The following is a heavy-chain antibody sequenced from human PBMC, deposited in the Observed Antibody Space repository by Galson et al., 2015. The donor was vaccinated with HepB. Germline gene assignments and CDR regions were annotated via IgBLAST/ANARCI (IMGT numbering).Heavy chain of an antibody. CDR1: GFTFSDYY. J-gene: IGHJ4*02. V-gene: IGHV3-72*01. CDR2: SRDKANGYTT. D-gene: IGHD3-22*01. Sequence: SLRLSCAASGFTFSDYYVDWVRQAPGKGLEWVGRSRDKANGYTTEYAPSVKGRCTISRDESKNLVYLQLNSLKSEDTAEYFCTRLDRIGGSGHYNDYWGQGALVTVSS. CDR3: TRLDRIGGSGHYNDY.